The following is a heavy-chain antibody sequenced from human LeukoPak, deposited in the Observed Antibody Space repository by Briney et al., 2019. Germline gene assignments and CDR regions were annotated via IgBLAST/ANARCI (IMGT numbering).Heavy chain of an antibody. D-gene: IGHD3-10*01. CDR3: ARDLRGWPGDFDY. V-gene: IGHV3-53*01. CDR2: IYSDGST. Sequence: GGSLRLSCAASGFIVSGDFMSWVRQAPGKGLEWVSVIYSDGSTYYADSVKGRFTVSRDNSKNTLDLQMTGLRAEDTAVYYCARDLRGWPGDFDYWGQGTLVTVSS. CDR1: GFIVSGDF. J-gene: IGHJ4*02.